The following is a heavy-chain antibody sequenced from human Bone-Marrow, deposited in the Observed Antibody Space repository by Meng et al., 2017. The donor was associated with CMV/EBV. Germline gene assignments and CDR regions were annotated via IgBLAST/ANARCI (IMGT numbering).Heavy chain of an antibody. Sequence: GGPLRLSCAASGFTFSSYGMHWVRQAPGKGLEWVAFIRYDGSNNYYVDSVKGRFTISRDSSKNTLYLQMNSLRVEDTAIYYCARDVRHRDSGPPWGQGALVTVSS. CDR2: IRYDGSNN. CDR3: ARDVRHRDSGPP. D-gene: IGHD3-10*02. CDR1: GFTFSSYG. V-gene: IGHV3-30*02. J-gene: IGHJ5*02.